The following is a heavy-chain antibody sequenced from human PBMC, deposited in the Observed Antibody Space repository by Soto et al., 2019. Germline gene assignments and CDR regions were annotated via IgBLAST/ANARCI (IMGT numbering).Heavy chain of an antibody. D-gene: IGHD6-19*01. Sequence: QLQVQESGPGLVKPSETLSLTCSVSGGSISSRSYYWGWVRQPPGKGLEWIGSISHSGTTYYHPSLESRVPISVDTSKNQFSLSLSSVTAADTAVYYCASRTVAGTVIDHWGQGTLVTVSS. CDR1: GGSISSRSYY. J-gene: IGHJ4*02. CDR2: ISHSGTT. V-gene: IGHV4-39*01. CDR3: ASRTVAGTVIDH.